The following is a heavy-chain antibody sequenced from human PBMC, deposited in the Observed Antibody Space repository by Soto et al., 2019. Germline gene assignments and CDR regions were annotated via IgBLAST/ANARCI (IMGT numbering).Heavy chain of an antibody. CDR3: GSVFEY. Sequence: EVEVVESGGGLVQPGESLRLSCAASGFIFTNYWMHWVRQVPGRGLVWVSGITHDGSGTKYADSVKGRFTISRDNAKNTVYLQMNSLRLEDTAVYYCGSVFEYWGRGTLVTVSS. CDR2: ITHDGSGT. V-gene: IGHV3-74*01. CDR1: GFIFTNYW. J-gene: IGHJ4*01.